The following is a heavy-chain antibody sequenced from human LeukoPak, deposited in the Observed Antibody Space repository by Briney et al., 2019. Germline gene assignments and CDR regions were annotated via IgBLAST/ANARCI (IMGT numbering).Heavy chain of an antibody. V-gene: IGHV3-74*01. J-gene: IGHJ4*02. D-gene: IGHD1-1*01. CDR1: GFTFSNYW. CDR2: INPDGSST. CDR3: ARRGVYNTSYFDS. Sequence: PGGSLRLSCAASGFTFSNYWMHWVRQTPGKGLMWVSRINPDGSSTTYAHSVVGRFTISRDNAKNTLYLQMNSLRDEDTAVYYCARRGVYNTSYFDSWGQGTLVTVSS.